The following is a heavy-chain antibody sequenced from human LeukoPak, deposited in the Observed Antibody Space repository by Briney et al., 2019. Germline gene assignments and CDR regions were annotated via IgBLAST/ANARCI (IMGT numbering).Heavy chain of an antibody. Sequence: GGSLRLSCAASGYTFTGYYMHWVRQAPGQGLEWMGWINPNSGGTNYAQKFQGRVTMTRDTSISTAYMELSRLRSDDTAVYYCATLDYRDAFDIWGQGTMVTVSS. D-gene: IGHD4-11*01. V-gene: IGHV1-2*02. J-gene: IGHJ3*02. CDR2: INPNSGGT. CDR1: GYTFTGYY. CDR3: ATLDYRDAFDI.